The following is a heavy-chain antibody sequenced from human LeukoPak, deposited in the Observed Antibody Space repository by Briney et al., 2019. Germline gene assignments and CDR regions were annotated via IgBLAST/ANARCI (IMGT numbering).Heavy chain of an antibody. V-gene: IGHV4-59*08. D-gene: IGHD3-10*01. Sequence: SETLSLTCTVSGGSISSYYWSWIRQPPGKGLEWIGYIYYSGSTNYNPSLKSRVTISVDTSKNQFSLKLSSVTAAGTAVYYCAGQYYYGSGSLDYWGQGTLVTVSS. J-gene: IGHJ4*02. CDR1: GGSISSYY. CDR3: AGQYYYGSGSLDY. CDR2: IYYSGST.